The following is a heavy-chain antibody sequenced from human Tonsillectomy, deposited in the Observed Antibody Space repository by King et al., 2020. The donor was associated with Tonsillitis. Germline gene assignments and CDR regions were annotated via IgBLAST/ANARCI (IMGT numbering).Heavy chain of an antibody. Sequence: PLVQSGAEVKKPGASVKVSCKASGYTFTDYYLHWVRQAPGQGLEWMGWINPDSGGTNFAQNFQGRVTVTRDTSIGTAYMELNSLRSDDTAVYYCASRGNWGSPFDYWGQGTLVTVSS. CDR1: GYTFTDYY. CDR3: ASRGNWGSPFDY. CDR2: INPDSGGT. V-gene: IGHV1-2*02. D-gene: IGHD7-27*01. J-gene: IGHJ4*02.